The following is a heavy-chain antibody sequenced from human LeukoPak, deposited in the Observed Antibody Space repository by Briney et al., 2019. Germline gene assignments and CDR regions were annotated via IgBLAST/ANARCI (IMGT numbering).Heavy chain of an antibody. CDR2: IYHTGSI. V-gene: IGHV4-39*01. CDR1: GGSITNNSYF. CDR3: ARRRSSTDQLLFVSSPRGGNWFDP. Sequence: PSETLSLTCTVSGGSITNNSYFWGWIRQPPGKGLEWIGGIYHTGSIYYNPALKSRVTISADTSKNQFSLNLSSVSAADTAVYYCARRRSSTDQLLFVSSPRGGNWFDPWGHGTLVTVYS. J-gene: IGHJ5*02. D-gene: IGHD2-2*01.